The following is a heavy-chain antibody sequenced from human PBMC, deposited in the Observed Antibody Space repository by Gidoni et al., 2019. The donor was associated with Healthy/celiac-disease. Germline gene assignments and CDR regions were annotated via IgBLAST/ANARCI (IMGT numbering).Heavy chain of an antibody. CDR3: ARDRSSDLDD. J-gene: IGHJ4*02. CDR2: ISYDGSKK. CDR1: GFTFSRYD. V-gene: IGHV3-30*14. Sequence: AASGFTFSRYDMHWVRQAPGQGLEWVAVISYDGSKKYYADSVKGRFTISRDNSQNTLYLQMNSLRAEDTSVYYCARDRSSDLDDWGQGTLVTVSS. D-gene: IGHD6-19*01.